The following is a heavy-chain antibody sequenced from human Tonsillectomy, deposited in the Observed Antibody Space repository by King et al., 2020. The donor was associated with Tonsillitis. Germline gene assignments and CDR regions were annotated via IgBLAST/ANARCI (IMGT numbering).Heavy chain of an antibody. V-gene: IGHV3-23*04. D-gene: IGHD1-26*01. J-gene: IGHJ6*02. CDR1: GLTFSSYA. CDR2: TSGSGGST. Sequence: VQLVESGGGLVQPGGSLRLSCAASGLTFSSYAMSWVRQAPGKGLEWVSATSGSGGSTYYADSVKGRLPISRDNSKNTLYLQMNSLRAEDTAVYYCAKEIVGATTWYYGMDVWGQGTTVTVSS. CDR3: AKEIVGATTWYYGMDV.